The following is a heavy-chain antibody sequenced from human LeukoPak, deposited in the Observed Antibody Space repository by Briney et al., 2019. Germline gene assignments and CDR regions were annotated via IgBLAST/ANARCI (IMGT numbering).Heavy chain of an antibody. CDR1: GFTFDDYA. V-gene: IGHV3-9*01. CDR2: IVWNRGSI. Sequence: GGSLRLSCAASGFTFDDYAMHWVRQAPGKGLEWVSGIVWNRGSIDYADSVKGRFTISRDNAKSSLYLQMNSLRDEDTAFYYCAKDVGYSSTFTFEYWGQGTLVTVSS. J-gene: IGHJ4*02. D-gene: IGHD6-13*01. CDR3: AKDVGYSSTFTFEY.